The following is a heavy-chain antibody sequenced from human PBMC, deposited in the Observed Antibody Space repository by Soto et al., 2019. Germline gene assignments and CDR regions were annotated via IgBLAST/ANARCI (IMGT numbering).Heavy chain of an antibody. CDR3: ARDRRADDYGDDAFDN. CDR2: MYSAGNT. CDR1: GLIVDNNY. V-gene: IGHV3-66*01. D-gene: IGHD4-17*01. Sequence: EVQLVESGGGLVQRGGSLRLSCAASGLIVDNNYMSWVRQAPGKGLEWISVMYSAGNTYYADSVRGRFTISRDSSTNTWVLEMHSLRVEDTAVYYCARDRRADDYGDDAFDNWGQGTLVTVSS. J-gene: IGHJ4*02.